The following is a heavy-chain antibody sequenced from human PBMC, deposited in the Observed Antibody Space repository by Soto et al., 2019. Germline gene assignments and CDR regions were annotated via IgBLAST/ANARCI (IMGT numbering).Heavy chain of an antibody. Sequence: QVQLQESGPGLVKPSGTLSLTCAVSGGSISSNNWWSWVRQPPGKGLQWIGEIYHSGSTNYNPSLKSRVTIAVDKSKNQFSLKLSSVTAADTAVYYCARGDGGNSHWYFNLWGRGTLVTVSS. J-gene: IGHJ2*01. D-gene: IGHD2-21*02. V-gene: IGHV4-4*02. CDR2: IYHSGST. CDR1: GGSISSNNW. CDR3: ARGDGGNSHWYFNL.